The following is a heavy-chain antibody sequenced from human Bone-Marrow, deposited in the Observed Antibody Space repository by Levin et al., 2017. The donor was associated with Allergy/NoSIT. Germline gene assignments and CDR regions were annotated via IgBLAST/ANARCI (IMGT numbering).Heavy chain of an antibody. V-gene: IGHV3-53*01. D-gene: IGHD5-12*01. J-gene: IGHJ4*02. CDR3: ARAEYTGCGAGFDY. Sequence: GESLKISCAASGFAVSDNYMSWFRQAPGKGPECVSVLFKDDTTYYADSVKGRFTISRDNSKNTLYLQMNSLRAEDTAVYYCARAEYTGCGAGFDYWGQGTLVTVSS. CDR1: GFAVSDNY. CDR2: LFKDDTT.